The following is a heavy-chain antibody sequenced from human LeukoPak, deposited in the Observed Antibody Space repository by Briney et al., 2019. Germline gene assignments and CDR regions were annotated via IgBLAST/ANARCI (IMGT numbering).Heavy chain of an antibody. CDR1: GFTFSNPW. CDR2: LKSKTDRGTT. CDR3: TTDGEESGDY. V-gene: IGHV3-15*01. J-gene: IGHJ4*02. D-gene: IGHD3-10*01. Sequence: GGSLRLSCAASGFTFSNPWMSWVRQPPGKGLEWVGRLKSKTDRGTTDYAARVKGRFTISRDDSKNTLYLQMNSLKTEDTAVYCCTTDGEESGDYWGQGTLVTVSS.